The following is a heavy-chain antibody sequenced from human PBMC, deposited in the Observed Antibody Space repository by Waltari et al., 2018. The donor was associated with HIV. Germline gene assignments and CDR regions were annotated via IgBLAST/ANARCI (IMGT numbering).Heavy chain of an antibody. V-gene: IGHV1-8*01. J-gene: IGHJ6*02. CDR3: ATQVTVYGGLDV. Sequence: HLEQSGAEVKRPWASVNVSCTPAGCALVSNDSTWVRQAPGQGLELMGWMDHGRGTTDHAQKFQGRVSMTRDNSINTAYMEMYSLTSDETAVYYCATQVTVYGGLDVWGPGTTVTVSS. D-gene: IGHD2-21*02. CDR1: GCALVSND. CDR2: MDHGRGTT.